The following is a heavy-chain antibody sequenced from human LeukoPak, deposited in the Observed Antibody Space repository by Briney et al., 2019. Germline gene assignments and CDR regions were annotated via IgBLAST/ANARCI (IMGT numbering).Heavy chain of an antibody. CDR2: ISTSGNT. V-gene: IGHV4-4*07. D-gene: IGHD1-26*01. CDR3: ARNELRSYGLVHY. Sequence: SETLSLTCTVSGDSMGNDYWSWLRQSAGKGPEWIGRISTSGNTDYNPSLRSRVTMSMDTSRNQFSLTLTSMTAADTAVYYYARNELRSYGLVHYWGQGTLVTVSS. CDR1: GDSMGNDY. J-gene: IGHJ4*02.